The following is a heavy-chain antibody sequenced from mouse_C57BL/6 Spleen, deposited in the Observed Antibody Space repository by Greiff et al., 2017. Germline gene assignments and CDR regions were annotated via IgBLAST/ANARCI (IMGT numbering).Heavy chain of an antibody. D-gene: IGHD3-3*01. CDR1: GFTFSSYG. V-gene: IGHV5-6*01. CDR2: ISSGGSYT. CDR3: ARQTGTRYFDV. Sequence: EVQRVESGGDLVKPGGSLKLSCAASGFTFSSYGMSWVRQTPDKRLEWVATISSGGSYTYYPDSVKGRFTISRDNAKNTLYLQMSSLKSEDTAMYYCARQTGTRYFDVWGTGTTVTVSS. J-gene: IGHJ1*03.